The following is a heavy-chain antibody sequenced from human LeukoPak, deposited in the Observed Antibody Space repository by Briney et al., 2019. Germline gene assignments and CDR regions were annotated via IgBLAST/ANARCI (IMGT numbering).Heavy chain of an antibody. CDR1: GYTFTTYG. CDR3: ARKEVDSSGYFLNFDY. J-gene: IGHJ4*02. V-gene: IGHV1-18*01. Sequence: ASVKVSCKASGYTFTTYGISWVRNAPGQGLEWMGWISVYSGNTNYAQKLQGRVTMTTDTSTSTAYMELRSLRSDDTAVYYCARKEVDSSGYFLNFDYWGQGTLVTVSS. D-gene: IGHD3-22*01. CDR2: ISVYSGNT.